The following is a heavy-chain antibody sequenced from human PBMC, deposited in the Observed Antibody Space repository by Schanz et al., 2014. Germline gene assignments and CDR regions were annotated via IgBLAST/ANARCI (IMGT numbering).Heavy chain of an antibody. Sequence: VQLVESGGGLGQPGGPLRLSCAASGFTLSNSDIHWVRQGTGKGLEWGSTIGYLGDTDYPDSVKCRFTVARDSGQNSLYLQMNSLRAGDTAVYYCARDSRPNYDFLTAYYSIDYWGQGTLVTVSS. CDR2: IGYLGDT. J-gene: IGHJ4*02. CDR3: ARDSRPNYDFLTAYYSIDY. D-gene: IGHD3-9*01. CDR1: GFTLSNSD. V-gene: IGHV3-13*01.